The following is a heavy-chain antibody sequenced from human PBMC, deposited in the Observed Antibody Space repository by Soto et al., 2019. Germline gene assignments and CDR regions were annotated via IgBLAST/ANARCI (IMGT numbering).Heavy chain of an antibody. J-gene: IGHJ6*02. CDR2: ISYDGSNK. Sequence: PVGSLRLSCAASGFTFSSYGMHWVRQAPGKGLEWVAVISYDGSNKYYADSVKGRFTISRDNSKNTLYLQMNSLRAEDTAVYYCAKSRVVVVPAHYYYGMDVWGQGTTVTVSS. V-gene: IGHV3-30*18. CDR3: AKSRVVVVPAHYYYGMDV. D-gene: IGHD2-2*01. CDR1: GFTFSSYG.